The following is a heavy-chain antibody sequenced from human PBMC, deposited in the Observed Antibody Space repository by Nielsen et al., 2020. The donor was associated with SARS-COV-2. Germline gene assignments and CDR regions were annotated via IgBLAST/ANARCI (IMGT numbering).Heavy chain of an antibody. D-gene: IGHD3-10*01. Sequence: GESLKISCAASGFTFSSYGMNWVRQAPGKGLEWVSYISSSSSTIYYADSVKGRFTISRDNAKNSLYLQMNSLRDEDTAVYYCARDNPFTVWFGELTGRNAMDVWGQGTTVTVSS. CDR2: ISSSSSTI. V-gene: IGHV3-48*02. CDR3: ARDNPFTVWFGELTGRNAMDV. J-gene: IGHJ6*02. CDR1: GFTFSSYG.